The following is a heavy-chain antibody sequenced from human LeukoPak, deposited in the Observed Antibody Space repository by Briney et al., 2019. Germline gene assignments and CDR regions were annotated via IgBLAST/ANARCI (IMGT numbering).Heavy chain of an antibody. V-gene: IGHV3-7*03. J-gene: IGHJ4*02. CDR3: GRRRGMGFLDY. CDR2: IKQDGSEK. D-gene: IGHD2-8*01. Sequence: GGSLRLSCEASGFTFSSYWMSWVRQAPGKGLEWVANIKQDGSEKNCVDSVRGRFTISRDNAKNSLYLQMNSLRAEDTAVYYCGRRRGMGFLDYWGQGTLVTVSS. CDR1: GFTFSSYW.